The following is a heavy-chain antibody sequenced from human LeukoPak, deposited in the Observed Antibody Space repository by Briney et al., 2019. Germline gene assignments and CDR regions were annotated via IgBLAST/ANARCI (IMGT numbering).Heavy chain of an antibody. CDR2: ISYDGSNK. CDR3: AKDRDYGSGSVGMDV. D-gene: IGHD3-10*01. Sequence: GGSLRLSCAASGFTLSSYGMHWVRQAPGKGLEWVAVISYDGSNKYYADSVKGRFTISRDNSKNTLYLQMNSLRAEDTAVYYCAKDRDYGSGSVGMDVWGQGTTVTVSS. V-gene: IGHV3-30*18. CDR1: GFTLSSYG. J-gene: IGHJ6*02.